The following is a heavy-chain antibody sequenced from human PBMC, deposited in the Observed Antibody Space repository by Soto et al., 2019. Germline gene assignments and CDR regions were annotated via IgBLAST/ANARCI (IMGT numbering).Heavy chain of an antibody. CDR3: AKDLSSSFYAFDI. D-gene: IGHD6-13*01. V-gene: IGHV3-33*06. Sequence: QVQLVESGGGVVQPGRSLRLSCAASGFTFSRYGMHWVRQAPGKGLEWVAVTWYDGSDKYYADSVKGRFTISRDNSKNTLYLQMSSMRAEDTAVYYCAKDLSSSFYAFDIWGQGTMVTVSS. CDR2: TWYDGSDK. J-gene: IGHJ3*02. CDR1: GFTFSRYG.